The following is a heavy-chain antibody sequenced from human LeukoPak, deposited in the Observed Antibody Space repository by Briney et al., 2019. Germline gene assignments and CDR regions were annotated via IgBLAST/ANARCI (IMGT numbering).Heavy chain of an antibody. CDR3: ARDRQQLGPIDY. D-gene: IGHD6-6*01. CDR1: GFTFSSYA. Sequence: GGSLRLSCAASGFTFSSYAMSWVRQAPGKGLEWVSAISGSGGSTYYADSVKGRFTISRDNAKNTLYLQMDSLRAEDTAVYYCARDRQQLGPIDYWGQGTLVTVSS. J-gene: IGHJ4*02. CDR2: ISGSGGST. V-gene: IGHV3-23*01.